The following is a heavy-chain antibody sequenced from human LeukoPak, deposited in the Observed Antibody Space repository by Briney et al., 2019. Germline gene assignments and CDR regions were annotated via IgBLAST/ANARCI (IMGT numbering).Heavy chain of an antibody. CDR3: ARNVYYGSGSYYVLFDY. D-gene: IGHD3-10*01. V-gene: IGHV1-2*02. CDR2: IHPNSGGT. Sequence: ASVKVSCKASGYSFTDYYMNWVRQAPGQGLEWMGWIHPNSGGTNYAQKFQGRVTMTRDTSISTAYMELSRLRSDDTAVYYCARNVYYGSGSYYVLFDYWGQGTLVTVSS. CDR1: GYSFTDYY. J-gene: IGHJ4*02.